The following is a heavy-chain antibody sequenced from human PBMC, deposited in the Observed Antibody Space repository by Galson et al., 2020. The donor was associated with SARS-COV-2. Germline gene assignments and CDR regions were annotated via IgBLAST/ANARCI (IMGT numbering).Heavy chain of an antibody. D-gene: IGHD1-26*01. J-gene: IGHJ4*02. CDR1: GFTFDNYA. V-gene: IGHV3-9*01. CDR3: AKVGATTDDY. Sequence: SLTLSCAASGFTFDNYAMHWVRQAPGKGLEWVAGIRWDSGSIYYADSVKGRFTISRDNAKNSLYLQMNSLRAEDTALYYCAKVGATTDDYWGQGTMVTVSS. CDR2: IRWDSGSI.